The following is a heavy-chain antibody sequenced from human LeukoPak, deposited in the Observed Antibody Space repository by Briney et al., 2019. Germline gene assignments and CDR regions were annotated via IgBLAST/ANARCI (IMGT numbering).Heavy chain of an antibody. CDR1: GYTFTGYY. CDR2: INPNSGGA. Sequence: ASVTVSCKASGYTFTGYYMHWVRQAPGQGLEWMGWINPNSGGANYAQTLQGRATMTRDTSISIVYMELSGLRTDDTAVYYCARVLRYDDSSGYYAYWGQGTLVTVSS. J-gene: IGHJ4*02. D-gene: IGHD3-22*01. CDR3: ARVLRYDDSSGYYAY. V-gene: IGHV1-2*02.